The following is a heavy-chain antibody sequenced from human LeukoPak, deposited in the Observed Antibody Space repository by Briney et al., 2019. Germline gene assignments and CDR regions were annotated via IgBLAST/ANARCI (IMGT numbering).Heavy chain of an antibody. J-gene: IGHJ4*02. D-gene: IGHD6-19*01. Sequence: PSETLSLTCTVSGGSISSSSYYWGWIRQPPGKGLEWIGSIYYSGSTYYNPSLKSRVTISVDTSKNQFSLKLSSVTAADTAVYYCARNWYSSGWYRTSRGFYYFDYWGQGTLVTVSS. CDR1: GGSISSSSYY. V-gene: IGHV4-39*07. CDR2: IYYSGST. CDR3: ARNWYSSGWYRTSRGFYYFDY.